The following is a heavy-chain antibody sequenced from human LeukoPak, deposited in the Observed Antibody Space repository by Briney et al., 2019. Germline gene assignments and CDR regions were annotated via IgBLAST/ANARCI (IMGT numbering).Heavy chain of an antibody. CDR3: ARGSGFGVVRGWFDP. CDR1: GGSISSSSYY. V-gene: IGHV4-39*01. Sequence: SETLSLTCTVSGGSISSSSYYWGWIRQPPGKGLEWIGSIYYSGSTYNNPSLKSRVTISVDTSKNQFSLKLSSVTAADTAVYYCARGSGFGVVRGWFDPWGQGTLVTVSS. D-gene: IGHD3-3*01. CDR2: IYYSGST. J-gene: IGHJ5*02.